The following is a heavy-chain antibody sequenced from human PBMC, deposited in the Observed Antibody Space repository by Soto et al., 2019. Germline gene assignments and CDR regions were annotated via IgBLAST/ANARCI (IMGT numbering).Heavy chain of an antibody. Sequence: SLRLSCAASGFTFSSYGMHWVRQAPGKGLEWVAVIWYDGSNKYYADSVKGRFTISRDNSKNTLYLQMNSLRAEDTAVYYCAREGPIVTIFGVVRNYYYGMDVWGQGTTVTVSS. V-gene: IGHV3-33*01. D-gene: IGHD3-3*01. J-gene: IGHJ6*02. CDR3: AREGPIVTIFGVVRNYYYGMDV. CDR1: GFTFSSYG. CDR2: IWYDGSNK.